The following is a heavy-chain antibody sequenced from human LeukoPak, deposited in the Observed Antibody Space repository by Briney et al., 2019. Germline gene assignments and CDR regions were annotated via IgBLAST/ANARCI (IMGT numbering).Heavy chain of an antibody. J-gene: IGHJ3*02. D-gene: IGHD1-26*01. V-gene: IGHV3-7*01. Sequence: GGSLRLSCAASGFTFSSYWMSWVRQAPGKGLEWVANIKQNGGEKYYVDSVKGRFTISRDNAKNSLYLQINSLRAEDTAVYYCARVGTLRWELRRGDAFDIWGQGTMVTVSS. CDR1: GFTFSSYW. CDR2: IKQNGGEK. CDR3: ARVGTLRWELRRGDAFDI.